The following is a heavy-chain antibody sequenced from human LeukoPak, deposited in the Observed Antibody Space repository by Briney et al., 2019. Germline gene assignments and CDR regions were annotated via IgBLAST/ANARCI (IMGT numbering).Heavy chain of an antibody. V-gene: IGHV3-7*01. D-gene: IGHD1-1*01. J-gene: IGHJ4*02. CDR1: GFTFSSYW. Sequence: GGSLRLSCAASGFTFSSYWMSWVRQAPGTGLEWVANIKQDGSEKYYVDSVKGRFTISRDNAKNSLYLQMNSLRAEDTAVYYCAREPGTGTTGRDSGNFDCWGQGTLVTVSS. CDR3: AREPGTGTTGRDSGNFDC. CDR2: IKQDGSEK.